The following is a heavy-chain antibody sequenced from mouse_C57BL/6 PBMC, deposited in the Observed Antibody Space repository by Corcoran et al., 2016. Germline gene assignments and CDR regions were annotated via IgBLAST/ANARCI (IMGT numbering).Heavy chain of an antibody. V-gene: IGHV1-80*01. D-gene: IGHD1-1*01. Sequence: QIQLQQSGAELVKPGASVKISCNASGYAFSSYWWNWVKQRPGKGLGWIGQIYPGDGDTNYNGKFKGKATLTADKSSSTAYMQLSSLNSEDSAVYFCARWNYGSSYFDYWGQGTTLTVSS. CDR3: ARWNYGSSYFDY. J-gene: IGHJ2*01. CDR1: GYAFSSYW. CDR2: IYPGDGDT.